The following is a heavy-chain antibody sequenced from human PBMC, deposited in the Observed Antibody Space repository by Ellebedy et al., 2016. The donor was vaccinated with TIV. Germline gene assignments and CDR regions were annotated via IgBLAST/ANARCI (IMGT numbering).Heavy chain of an antibody. CDR3: ATFTTMTAIDSFDV. CDR2: IFYSGST. Sequence: GSLRLXXTVSGASMSSRRYYWGWIRQPPGKGLEWIGSIFYSGSTYYNPSLKSRATISVDTSKNQFPLRLSSLTAADTAIYFCATFTTMTAIDSFDVWGQGTMVTVSS. D-gene: IGHD3-22*01. CDR1: GASMSSRRYY. V-gene: IGHV4-39*01. J-gene: IGHJ3*01.